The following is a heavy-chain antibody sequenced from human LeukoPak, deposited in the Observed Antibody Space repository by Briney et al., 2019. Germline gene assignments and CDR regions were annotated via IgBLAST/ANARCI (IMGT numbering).Heavy chain of an antibody. CDR1: GFTFSSYG. CDR3: ARDGRLDGYNGIVDN. V-gene: IGHV3-30*02. D-gene: IGHD5-24*01. CDR2: IRYDGSNK. Sequence: QPGGSLRLSCAASGFTFSSYGMHWVRQAPGKGLEWVAFIRYDGSNKYYADSVKGRFTISRDNAKNTLYLQMNSLRVEDTAVYYCARDGRLDGYNGIVDNWGQGTLVTVSS. J-gene: IGHJ4*02.